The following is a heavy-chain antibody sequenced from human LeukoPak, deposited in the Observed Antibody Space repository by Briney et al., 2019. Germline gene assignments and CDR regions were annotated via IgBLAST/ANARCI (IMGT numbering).Heavy chain of an antibody. CDR1: GGSITSSSYY. CDR2: MYYSGSP. CDR3: AGQEDVRVIVPRGLTVTPPYFGP. D-gene: IGHD3-10*01. J-gene: IGHJ5*02. Sequence: SVTLSLTCTVSGGSITSSSYYWAWIRQPPGKGLEWIGSMYYSGSPHCNPSLKSRATISVDTSKNEFSLKLYSVTAADTAMYYCAGQEDVRVIVPRGLTVTPPYFGPWGQGTLVTVSS. V-gene: IGHV4-39*01.